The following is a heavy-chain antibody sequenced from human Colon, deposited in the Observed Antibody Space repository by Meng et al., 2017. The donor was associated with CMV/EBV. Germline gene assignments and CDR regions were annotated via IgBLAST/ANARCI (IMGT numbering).Heavy chain of an antibody. D-gene: IGHD3-10*01. J-gene: IGHJ5*02. Sequence: VTVSCKASGYSFTNYHLHWVRQAPGQGLEWMGWINTNTGNPTYAQGLTGRFGFSLDTSVSTAYLQISSLKAEDTAMYYCASSSGAGAWGQGTLVTVSS. CDR2: INTNTGNP. V-gene: IGHV7-4-1*02. CDR3: ASSSGAGA. CDR1: GYSFTNYH.